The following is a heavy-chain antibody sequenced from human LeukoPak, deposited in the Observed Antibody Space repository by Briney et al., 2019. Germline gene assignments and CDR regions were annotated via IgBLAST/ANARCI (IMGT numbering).Heavy chain of an antibody. CDR1: GGSFSGYY. D-gene: IGHD6-13*01. Sequence: PSETLSLTCAVYGGSFSGYYWSWIRQPPGKGLEWLGEINHSGSTNYNPSLKSRVTISVDTSKNQFSLKLRSVTPEDTAVYYCARNLIPEQLVLNFWGQGTLVTVSS. CDR3: ARNLIPEQLVLNF. CDR2: INHSGST. V-gene: IGHV4-34*01. J-gene: IGHJ4*02.